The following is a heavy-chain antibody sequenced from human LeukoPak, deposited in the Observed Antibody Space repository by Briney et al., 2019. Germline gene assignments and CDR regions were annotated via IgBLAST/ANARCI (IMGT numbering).Heavy chain of an antibody. CDR1: GGSISSYY. D-gene: IGHD3-22*01. V-gene: IGHV4-59*08. CDR3: ARHSGGRDSSGEYWYFDL. J-gene: IGHJ2*01. CDR2: IYYSGST. Sequence: HSETLSLTCTVSGGSISSYYWSWIRQPPGKGLEWIGYIYYSGSTNYNPSLKSRVTISVDTSKNQFSLKLSSVTAADTAVYYCARHSGGRDSSGEYWYFDLWGRGTLVTVSS.